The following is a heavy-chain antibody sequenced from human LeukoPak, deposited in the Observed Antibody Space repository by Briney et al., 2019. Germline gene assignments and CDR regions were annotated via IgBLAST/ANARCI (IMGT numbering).Heavy chain of an antibody. J-gene: IGHJ3*02. CDR1: GFTFSSYA. CDR2: ISGSGGTT. Sequence: GGSLRLSCAASGFTFSSYAMSWVRQAPGKGLEWVSAISGSGGTTYYADSVKGRFTISRDKSKSTLFLQMNSLRAEDTAVYYCAKATGTGAFDIWGQGTMVTVSS. V-gene: IGHV3-23*01. CDR3: AKATGTGAFDI. D-gene: IGHD1-7*01.